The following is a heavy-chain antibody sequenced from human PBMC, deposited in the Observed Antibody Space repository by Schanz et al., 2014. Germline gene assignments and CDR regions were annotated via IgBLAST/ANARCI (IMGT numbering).Heavy chain of an antibody. D-gene: IGHD4-17*01. CDR2: ITTAGTKM. J-gene: IGHJ3*02. V-gene: IGHV3-30-3*01. CDR1: GFTFTNYA. Sequence: VQLVASGGGLVQPGGSLRLSCAASGFTFTNYAMSWLRQAPGKGLEWVAAITTAGTKMYYADSVKGRFTISRDNSKNTLYLQMNSLRAEDTAVYYCARKMKLGVYGGKGHDSLDIWGQGTMVIVSS. CDR3: ARKMKLGVYGGKGHDSLDI.